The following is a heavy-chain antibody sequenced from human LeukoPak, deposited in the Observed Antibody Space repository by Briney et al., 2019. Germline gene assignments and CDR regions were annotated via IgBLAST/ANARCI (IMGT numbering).Heavy chain of an antibody. CDR1: GGSISSSSYS. CDR2: IYYSGST. J-gene: IGHJ5*02. Sequence: PSETLSLTCTVSGGSISSSSYSWGWIRQPPGKGLEWIGSIYYSGSTYYNPSLKSRVTISVDTSKNQFSLKLSSVTAADTAVYYCARGRGYCGADCYFNWFDPWGQGTLVTVSS. D-gene: IGHD2-21*02. CDR3: ARGRGYCGADCYFNWFDP. V-gene: IGHV4-39*07.